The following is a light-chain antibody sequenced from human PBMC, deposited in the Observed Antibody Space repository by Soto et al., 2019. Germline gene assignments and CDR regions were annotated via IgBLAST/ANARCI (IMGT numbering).Light chain of an antibody. V-gene: IGKV3-15*01. CDR1: QSIDSA. J-gene: IGKJ1*01. CDR3: QQYSHWRT. CDR2: GAS. Sequence: EIMMTQSPANVSVFPGERATLSCRASQSIDSALAWYQQKPGHVPRLLIYGASTRATGVPARFSGSGSGTEFTLTSISLQSDDFAVYYCQQYSHWRTFGPGTKVEIK.